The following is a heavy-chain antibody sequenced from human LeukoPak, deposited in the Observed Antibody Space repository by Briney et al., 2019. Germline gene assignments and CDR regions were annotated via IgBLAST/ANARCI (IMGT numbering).Heavy chain of an antibody. CDR2: ISYDGSNK. V-gene: IGHV3-30*19. CDR1: GFTFSSYG. Sequence: GGSLRLSCAASGFTFSSYGMHWVRQAPGMGLEWVAVISYDGSNKYYADSVKGRFTISRDNSKNTLYLQMNSLRAEDTAVYYCARDPRGSYYYYGMDVWGKGTTVTVSS. D-gene: IGHD5-12*01. J-gene: IGHJ6*04. CDR3: ARDPRGSYYYYGMDV.